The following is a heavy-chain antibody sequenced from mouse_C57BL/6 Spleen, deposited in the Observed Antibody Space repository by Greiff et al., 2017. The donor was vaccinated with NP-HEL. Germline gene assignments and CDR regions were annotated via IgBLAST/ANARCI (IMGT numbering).Heavy chain of an antibody. V-gene: IGHV1-18*01. J-gene: IGHJ3*01. CDR2: INPNNGGT. D-gene: IGHD2-1*01. CDR3: ARERNGNYKGFAY. Sequence: EVQLQQSGPELVKPGASVKIPCKASGYTFTDYNMDWVKQSHGKSLEWIGDINPNNGGTIYNQKFKGKATLTVDKSSSTAYMELRSLTSEDTAVYYGARERNGNYKGFAYWGQGTLVTVSA. CDR1: GYTFTDYN.